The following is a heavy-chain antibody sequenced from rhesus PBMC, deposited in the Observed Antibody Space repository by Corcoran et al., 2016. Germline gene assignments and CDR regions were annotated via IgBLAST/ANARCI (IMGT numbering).Heavy chain of an antibody. V-gene: IGHV4-127*01. CDR2: INGGSGSS. D-gene: IGHD4-11*01. J-gene: IGHJ4*01. CDR1: GYSISSGYG. CDR3: ATDRDYHFAY. Sequence: QVQLPESGPGLVKPSEPLSLTFAVPGYSISSGYGWGWLRQPPGKGLEWIGQINGGSGSSYYNPSLKSRVTVSKDTSKNQFSLKLSSVTAADTAMYYCATDRDYHFAYWGQGVLVTVSS.